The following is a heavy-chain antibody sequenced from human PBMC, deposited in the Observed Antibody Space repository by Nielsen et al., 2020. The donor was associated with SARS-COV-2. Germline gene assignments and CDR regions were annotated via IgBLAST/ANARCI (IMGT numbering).Heavy chain of an antibody. Sequence: SETLSLTCIVFGGSIGSYYWSWIRQPPGTGLEWIGHIFNTGSTSYNPSLRSRVTILVDTSKNHFSLKLTSVTAADTAVYYCARDRWQQLVPTYWGQGTLVTVSS. J-gene: IGHJ4*02. D-gene: IGHD6-13*01. CDR2: IFNTGST. CDR1: GGSIGSYY. V-gene: IGHV4-59*13. CDR3: ARDRWQQLVPTY.